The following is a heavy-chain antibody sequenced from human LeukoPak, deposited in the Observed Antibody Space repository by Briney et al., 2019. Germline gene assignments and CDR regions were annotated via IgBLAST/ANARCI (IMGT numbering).Heavy chain of an antibody. CDR2: IRSSTNTI. Sequence: GGALRLSCAASGVIFSSYSMNGGRQAPGKGREWVSYIRSSTNTIYYADSVKGRFTISRDDAKNSLYLQMNSLRAEDTAVYYCVRDLHWGFDYWGQGTQVTVSS. D-gene: IGHD7-27*01. J-gene: IGHJ4*02. CDR3: VRDLHWGFDY. CDR1: GVIFSSYS. V-gene: IGHV3-48*01.